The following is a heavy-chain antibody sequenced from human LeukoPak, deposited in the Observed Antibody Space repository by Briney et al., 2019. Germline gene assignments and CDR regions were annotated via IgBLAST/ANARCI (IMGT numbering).Heavy chain of an antibody. CDR1: GGSISSYY. D-gene: IGHD3-22*01. J-gene: IGHJ3*02. V-gene: IGHV4-4*09. CDR2: IYTSGST. CDR3: ASFPPFYFISSGYYGHDVFEI. Sequence: SETLSLTCTVSGGSISSYYWSWIRQPPGKGLEWIGYIYTSGSTNYNPSLKSRVTISVDTSKNQFSLKLSSVAAADTAVYYCASFPPFYFISSGYYGHDVFEIGGKGKMVTVFS.